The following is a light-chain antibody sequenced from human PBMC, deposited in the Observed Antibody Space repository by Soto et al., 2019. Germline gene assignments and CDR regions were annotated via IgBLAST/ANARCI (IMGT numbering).Light chain of an antibody. CDR1: NGDVGSYDL. Sequence: QSALTQPASVSGSPGQSITISCTGTNGDVGSYDLVSWYQRYPGEAPKLIIYEVNKRPSGISNRFSGSKSGNTASLTISGLQTEDEADYYCNSYVAGSNVFGTGTKVTVL. J-gene: IGLJ1*01. CDR3: NSYVAGSNV. V-gene: IGLV2-23*02. CDR2: EVN.